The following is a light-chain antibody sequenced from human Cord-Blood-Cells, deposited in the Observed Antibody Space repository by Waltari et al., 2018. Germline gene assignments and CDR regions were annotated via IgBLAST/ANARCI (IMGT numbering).Light chain of an antibody. J-gene: IGLJ3*02. Sequence: QSALTQPPSASGSPGQSVTISCTGTSSDVGGYNYVSWYQQNPGKAPKLMIYEVSKRPSRLPDRFSGSKSGNTASLTVSGLQAEDEADYYCSAYAGSNNLVFGGGTKLTVL. CDR1: SSDVGGYNY. CDR2: EVS. CDR3: SAYAGSNNLV. V-gene: IGLV2-8*01.